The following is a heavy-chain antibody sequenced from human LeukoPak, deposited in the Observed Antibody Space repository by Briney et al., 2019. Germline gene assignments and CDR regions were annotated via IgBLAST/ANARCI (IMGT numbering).Heavy chain of an antibody. D-gene: IGHD3-16*01. CDR3: ASGHNMMREGDTFDM. J-gene: IGHJ3*02. CDR2: ITTSGSSE. Sequence: GGSLRLSCAASGFTFSDYYMSWMRQTPMKGLEWVSFITTSGSSEYYADSVKGRFTVSRDNAKNSLYLQMSSLRAEDTAVYYCASGHNMMREGDTFDMWGQGTKVTVFS. CDR1: GFTFSDYY. V-gene: IGHV3-11*01.